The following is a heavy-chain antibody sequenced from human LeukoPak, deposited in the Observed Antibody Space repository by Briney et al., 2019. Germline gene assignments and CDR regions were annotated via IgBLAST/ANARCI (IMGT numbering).Heavy chain of an antibody. CDR3: ARESYYDSSGLDY. CDR2: IWYDGSNK. V-gene: IGHV3-33*01. D-gene: IGHD3-22*01. CDR1: GFTFSSYG. J-gene: IGHJ4*02. Sequence: GGSLRLSCAASGFTFSSYGMHWVRQAPGKGLEWVAVIWYDGSNKYYADSVKGRFTISRDNSKNTLYLQVNSLRAEDTAVYYCARESYYDSSGLDYWGQGTLVTVSS.